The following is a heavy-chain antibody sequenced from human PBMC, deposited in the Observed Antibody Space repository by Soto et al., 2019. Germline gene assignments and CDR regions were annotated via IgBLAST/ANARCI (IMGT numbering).Heavy chain of an antibody. Sequence: QVQLVQSGAEVKKPGSSVKVSCKASGGTFSSYAISWVRQAPGQGLEWMGGIIPIFGTANYAQKFQGRVTITADESTSTAYMELSSLRSEDTAVYYCARDATVTTLGYYYCMDVWGQGTTVTVSS. CDR1: GGTFSSYA. CDR3: ARDATVTTLGYYYCMDV. V-gene: IGHV1-69*01. J-gene: IGHJ6*02. CDR2: IIPIFGTA. D-gene: IGHD4-4*01.